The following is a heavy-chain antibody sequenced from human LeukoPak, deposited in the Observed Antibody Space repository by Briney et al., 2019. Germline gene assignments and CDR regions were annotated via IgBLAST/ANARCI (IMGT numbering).Heavy chain of an antibody. D-gene: IGHD1-26*01. V-gene: IGHV3-13*01. J-gene: IGHJ4*02. CDR1: GFTFSSYD. CDR2: IGVAANT. Sequence: GGSLGLSCAASGFTFSSYDMHWVRQATGKGLEWVSAIGVAANTFYSGSVKGRFTISRENAKNSLYLLMSSLRAEDTAVYYCARQNTPHGNVDYWGQGTLVTVSS. CDR3: ARQNTPHGNVDY.